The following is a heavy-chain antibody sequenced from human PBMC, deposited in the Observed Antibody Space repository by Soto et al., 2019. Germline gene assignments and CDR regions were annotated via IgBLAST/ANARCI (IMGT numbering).Heavy chain of an antibody. CDR3: ARVIATCSTSCYNWFDP. D-gene: IGHD2-2*01. CDR1: GYTFTSYD. CDR2: MNPNSGNT. Sequence: ASVKVSCKASGYTFTSYDINWVRQATGQGLEWMGWMNPNSGNTGYAQKFQGRVTMTRNTSISTAYMELSSLRSEDTAVYYCARVIATCSTSCYNWFDPWGQGTLVTVSS. J-gene: IGHJ5*02. V-gene: IGHV1-8*01.